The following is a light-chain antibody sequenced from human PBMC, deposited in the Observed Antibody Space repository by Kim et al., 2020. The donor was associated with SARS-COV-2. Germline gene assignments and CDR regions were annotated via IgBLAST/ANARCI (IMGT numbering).Light chain of an antibody. J-gene: IGLJ2*01. CDR3: SSYTTSTTRV. Sequence: GQSITISCTGTSSDVGGYNYVSWYQQHPGKAPKLMIYDVGTRPSGVSDRFSGSKSGNTASLTISGLQAEDEADYYCSSYTTSTTRVFGGGTQLTVL. CDR1: SSDVGGYNY. CDR2: DVG. V-gene: IGLV2-14*04.